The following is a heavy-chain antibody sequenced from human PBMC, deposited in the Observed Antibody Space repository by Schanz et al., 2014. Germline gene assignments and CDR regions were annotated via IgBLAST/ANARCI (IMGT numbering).Heavy chain of an antibody. CDR1: GFTFSDYY. V-gene: IGHV3-11*05. J-gene: IGHJ4*02. Sequence: VQLLESGGGLVQPGGSLRLSCAASGFTFSDYYMSWIRQAPGKGLEWVSDISSGSSYANYADSVKGRFTISRDNAKNSLYLQMNSLRAEDTAVYYCAKDPSHGDYDYYFDYWGQGTLVTVSS. D-gene: IGHD3-22*01. CDR2: ISSGSSYA. CDR3: AKDPSHGDYDYYFDY.